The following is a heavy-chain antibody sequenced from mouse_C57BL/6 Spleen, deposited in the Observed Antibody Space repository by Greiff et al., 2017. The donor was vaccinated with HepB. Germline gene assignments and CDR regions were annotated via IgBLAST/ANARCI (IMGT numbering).Heavy chain of an antibody. J-gene: IGHJ4*01. V-gene: IGHV1-54*01. CDR3: ARGYYDYDGYAMDY. CDR1: GYAFTNYL. D-gene: IGHD2-4*01. CDR2: INPGSGGT. Sequence: VQLQQSGAELVRPGTSVKVSCKASGYAFTNYLIEWVKQRPGQGLEWIGVINPGSGGTNYNEKFKGKATLTADKSSSTAYMPLSSLTSEDSAVYFCARGYYDYDGYAMDYWGQGTSVTVSS.